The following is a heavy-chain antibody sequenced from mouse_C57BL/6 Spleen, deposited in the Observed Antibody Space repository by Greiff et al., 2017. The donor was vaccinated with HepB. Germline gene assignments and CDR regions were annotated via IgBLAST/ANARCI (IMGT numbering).Heavy chain of an antibody. CDR1: GFTFSDYY. D-gene: IGHD1-1*01. Sequence: EVMLVESEGGLVQPGSSMKLSCTASGFTFSDYYMAWVRQVPEKGLEWVANINYDGSSTYYLDSLKSRFIISRDNAKNILYLQMSSLKSEDTATYYCARSIIPYYYGSSYPYAMDYWGQGTSVTVSS. CDR3: ARSIIPYYYGSSYPYAMDY. CDR2: INYDGSST. V-gene: IGHV5-16*01. J-gene: IGHJ4*01.